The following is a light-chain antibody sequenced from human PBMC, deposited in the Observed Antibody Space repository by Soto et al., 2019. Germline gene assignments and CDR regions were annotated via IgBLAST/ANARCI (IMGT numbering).Light chain of an antibody. Sequence: LTQPASVSGSPGQSITISCTGTSSDVGGYNYVSWYQQHPGKAPKLMIYDVSNRPSGVSNRFPGSKSGNTASLTISGLQAEDEADYYCSSYTSSSTLNVFGTGNKVTVL. J-gene: IGLJ1*01. CDR3: SSYTSSSTLNV. V-gene: IGLV2-14*01. CDR1: SSDVGGYNY. CDR2: DVS.